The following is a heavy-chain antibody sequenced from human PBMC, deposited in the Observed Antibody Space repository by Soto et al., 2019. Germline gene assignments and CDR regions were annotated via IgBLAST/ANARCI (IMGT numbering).Heavy chain of an antibody. J-gene: IGHJ6*02. V-gene: IGHV3-48*03. D-gene: IGHD1-1*01. CDR3: ARYKAGIRDAMDV. CDR1: EFSISSYD. Sequence: PGGSLRLSCAASEFSISSYDMNWVRQAPGKGLEWVSYISRSSTTLYYADSVKGRFTISRDNAKNSLYLQMSSLRGDDTGVYYCARYKAGIRDAMDVWGQGATVTVSS. CDR2: ISRSSTTL.